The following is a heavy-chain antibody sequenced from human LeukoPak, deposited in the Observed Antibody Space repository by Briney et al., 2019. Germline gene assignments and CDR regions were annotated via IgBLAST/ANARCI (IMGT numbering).Heavy chain of an antibody. V-gene: IGHV1-2*06. D-gene: IGHD3-10*01. CDR3: AREWLSLDAFDI. CDR2: INPNSGGT. J-gene: IGHJ3*02. Sequence: ASVKVSCKASGYTFTGYYMHWVRQAPGQGLEWMGRINPNSGGTNYAQKFQGRDTMTRDTSISTAYMELSRLRSDDTAVYYCAREWLSLDAFDIWGQGTMVTVSS. CDR1: GYTFTGYY.